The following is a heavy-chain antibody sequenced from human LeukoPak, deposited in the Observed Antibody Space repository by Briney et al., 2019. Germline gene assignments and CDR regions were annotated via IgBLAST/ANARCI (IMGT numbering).Heavy chain of an antibody. CDR1: GFTFSGYS. J-gene: IGHJ4*02. Sequence: GGSLRLSCAASGFTFSGYSMSWVRQAPGKGLEWVAYLRSSGDTIYYADSVKGRFTISRDIAKNSLYLQMSSLRDEDTAVYYCARDLGIAAAGTIDYWGQGTLVTVSS. D-gene: IGHD6-13*01. CDR2: LRSSGDTI. CDR3: ARDLGIAAAGTIDY. V-gene: IGHV3-48*02.